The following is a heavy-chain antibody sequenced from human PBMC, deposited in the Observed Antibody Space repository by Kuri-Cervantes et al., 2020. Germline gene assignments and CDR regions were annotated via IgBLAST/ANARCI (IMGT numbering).Heavy chain of an antibody. CDR1: GFTFDDYA. Sequence: LSLTCAASGFTFDDYAMHWVRQAPGKGLEWVSGISWNSGSIGYADSVKGRFTISRDNAKNSLYLQMNSLRAEDTAVYYCASGIAVAGDFDYWGQGTLVTVSS. CDR2: ISWNSGSI. V-gene: IGHV3-9*01. D-gene: IGHD6-19*01. J-gene: IGHJ4*02. CDR3: ASGIAVAGDFDY.